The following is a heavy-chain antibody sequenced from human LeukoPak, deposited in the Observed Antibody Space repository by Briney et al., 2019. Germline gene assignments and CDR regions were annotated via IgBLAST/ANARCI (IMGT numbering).Heavy chain of an antibody. J-gene: IGHJ4*02. D-gene: IGHD3-10*01. CDR2: INHSGST. CDR3: AGAGLWFGEPNFDY. V-gene: IGHV4-34*01. Sequence: PSETLSLTCAVYGGSFSGYYWSWIRQPPGKGLEWIGEINHSGSTNYNPSLKSRVTISVDTSKNQFSLKLSSVTAADTAVYYCAGAGLWFGEPNFDYWGQGTLVTVSS. CDR1: GGSFSGYY.